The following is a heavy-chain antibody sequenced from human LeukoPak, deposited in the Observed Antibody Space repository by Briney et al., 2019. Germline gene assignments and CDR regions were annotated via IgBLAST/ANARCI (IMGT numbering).Heavy chain of an antibody. J-gene: IGHJ5*02. V-gene: IGHV1-8*01. CDR2: MNPNSGNT. Sequence: ASVKVSCKASGYTFTSYDINWVRQATGQGLEWMGWMNPNSGNTGYAQKFQGRVTMTRNTSISTAYMELSSLRSEDTAVYYCARIGSRIAARSYWFDPWGQGTLVTVSS. D-gene: IGHD6-6*01. CDR1: GYTFTSYD. CDR3: ARIGSRIAARSYWFDP.